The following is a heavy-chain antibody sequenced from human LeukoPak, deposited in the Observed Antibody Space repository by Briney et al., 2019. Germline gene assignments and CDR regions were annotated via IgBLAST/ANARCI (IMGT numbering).Heavy chain of an antibody. Sequence: GGSLRLSCAASGFTFSSYSMNWVRQAPGKGLEWISAISGSGGSTYYADSVKGRFTISRDNSKNTLYLQMNSLRAEDTAVYYCAKAARMATADYWGQGTLVTVSS. J-gene: IGHJ4*02. CDR1: GFTFSSYS. V-gene: IGHV3-23*01. D-gene: IGHD5-24*01. CDR2: ISGSGGST. CDR3: AKAARMATADY.